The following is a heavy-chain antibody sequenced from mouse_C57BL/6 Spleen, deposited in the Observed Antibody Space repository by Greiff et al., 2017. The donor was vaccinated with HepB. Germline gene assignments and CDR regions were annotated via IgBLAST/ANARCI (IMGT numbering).Heavy chain of an antibody. D-gene: IGHD1-1*01. CDR2: IYPGDGDT. CDR3: ARGGTVVSPFDY. J-gene: IGHJ2*01. V-gene: IGHV1-82*01. Sequence: LQESGPELVKPGASVKISCKASGYAFSSSWMNWVKQRPGKGLEWIGRIYPGDGDTNYNGKFKGKATLTADKSSSTAYMQLSSLTSEDSAVYFCARGGTVVSPFDYWGQGTTLTVSS. CDR1: GYAFSSSW.